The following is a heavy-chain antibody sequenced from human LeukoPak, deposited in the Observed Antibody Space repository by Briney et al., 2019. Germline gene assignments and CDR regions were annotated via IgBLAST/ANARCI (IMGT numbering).Heavy chain of an antibody. V-gene: IGHV3-21*01. CDR3: ATNGGGSYYFDY. Sequence: PGGSLRLSCAASGFTFSSYNMNWVRQAPGKGLEWVSSISSSSSYIYYADSVKGRFTISRDNAKNSLYLQMNSLRAEDTAVYYCATNGGGSYYFDYWGQGTLVTVSS. CDR2: ISSSSSYI. D-gene: IGHD1-26*01. CDR1: GFTFSSYN. J-gene: IGHJ4*02.